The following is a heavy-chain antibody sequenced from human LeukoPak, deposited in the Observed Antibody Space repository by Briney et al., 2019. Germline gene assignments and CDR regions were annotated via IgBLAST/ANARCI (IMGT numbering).Heavy chain of an antibody. CDR3: AKAGGWFGELLQTSADNWFDP. CDR2: ISGSGGST. D-gene: IGHD3-10*01. Sequence: GGSLRLSCAASGFTFSSYWMSWVRQAPGKGLEWVSVISGSGGSTYYADSVKGRFTISRDNPKNTLYLQMNSLRAEDTAVYYCAKAGGWFGELLQTSADNWFDPWGQGTLVTVSS. J-gene: IGHJ5*02. V-gene: IGHV3-23*01. CDR1: GFTFSSYW.